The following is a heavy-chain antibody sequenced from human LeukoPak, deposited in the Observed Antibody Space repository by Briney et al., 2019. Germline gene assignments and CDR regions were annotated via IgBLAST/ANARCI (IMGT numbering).Heavy chain of an antibody. CDR1: GFTFSSYW. D-gene: IGHD5-24*01. CDR2: IKQDGSEK. J-gene: IGHJ4*02. V-gene: IGHV3-7*01. CDR3: ARARDGYNNYFDY. Sequence: PGGSLRLSCAASGFTFSSYWMSWVRQAPGKGLEWVANIKQDGSEKYYVDSVKGRFTISRDNAKNSLYLQMNSLRAEDTAVYYCARARDGYNNYFDYWGQGTLVTVSS.